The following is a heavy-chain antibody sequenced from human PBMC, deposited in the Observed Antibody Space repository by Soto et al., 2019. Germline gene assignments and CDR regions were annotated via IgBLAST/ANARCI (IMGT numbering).Heavy chain of an antibody. D-gene: IGHD1-26*01. CDR2: ISWNGESV. CDR3: VKDTYLLVGATHFDF. CDR1: GFNFDDYA. J-gene: IGHJ4*02. Sequence: GGSLRLCCAASGFNFDDYAMHWVRQPPGKGLEWVAGISWNGESVSYADSVKRRFTISRDNAKNSLSLHMDSLRAEDTAFYYCVKDTYLLVGATHFDFWGQGALVNVSS. V-gene: IGHV3-9*01.